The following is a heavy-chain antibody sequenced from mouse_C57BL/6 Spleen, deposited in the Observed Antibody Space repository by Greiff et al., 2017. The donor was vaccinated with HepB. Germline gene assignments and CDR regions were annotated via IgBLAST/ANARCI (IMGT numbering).Heavy chain of an antibody. J-gene: IGHJ1*03. Sequence: EVQVVESGPGLVKPSQSLSLTCSVTGYSITSGYYWNWIRQFPGNKLEWMGYISYDGSNNYNPSLKNRISITRDTSKNQFFLKLNSVTTEDTATYYCARVGSYWYFDVWGTGTTVTVSS. CDR1: GYSITSGYY. D-gene: IGHD1-1*01. CDR3: ARVGSYWYFDV. V-gene: IGHV3-6*01. CDR2: ISYDGSN.